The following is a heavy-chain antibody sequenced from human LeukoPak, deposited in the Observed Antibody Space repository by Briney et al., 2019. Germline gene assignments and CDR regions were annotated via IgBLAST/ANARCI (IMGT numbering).Heavy chain of an antibody. Sequence: SETLSLTCTVSGASLSRDTYFWGWIRQPPGKGLEWIGEINHSGSTNYNPSLKSRVTISVDTSKNQFSLKLSSVTAADTAVYYCARAAAGNAEYFQHWGQGTLVTVSS. CDR1: GASLSRDTYF. V-gene: IGHV4-34*01. D-gene: IGHD6-13*01. CDR2: INHSGST. J-gene: IGHJ1*01. CDR3: ARAAAGNAEYFQH.